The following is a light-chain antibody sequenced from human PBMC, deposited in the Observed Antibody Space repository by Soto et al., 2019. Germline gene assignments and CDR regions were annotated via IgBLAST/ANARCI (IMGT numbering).Light chain of an antibody. CDR2: GNS. Sequence: QAVVTQPPSVSGAPGQRVTISCTGSSSNIGAGYDGHWYQQLPGTAPKLLIYGNSNRPSGVPDQFSGSKSGTSASLAITGLQAEDEADYYCQSYDSSLSGWVFGGGTKVTVL. CDR1: SSNIGAGYD. V-gene: IGLV1-40*01. J-gene: IGLJ3*02. CDR3: QSYDSSLSGWV.